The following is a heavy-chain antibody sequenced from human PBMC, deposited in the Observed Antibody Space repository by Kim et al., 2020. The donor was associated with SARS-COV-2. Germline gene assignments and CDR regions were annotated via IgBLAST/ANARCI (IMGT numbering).Heavy chain of an antibody. CDR1: GGSISSYY. J-gene: IGHJ4*02. CDR2: IYYSGST. V-gene: IGHV4-59*13. Sequence: SETLSLTCTVSGGSISSYYWSWIRQPPGKGLEWIGYIYYSGSTNYNPSLKSRVTISVDTSKNQFSLKLSSVTAADTAVYYCARSSGWLEFDYWGQGTLVTVSS. D-gene: IGHD6-19*01. CDR3: ARSSGWLEFDY.